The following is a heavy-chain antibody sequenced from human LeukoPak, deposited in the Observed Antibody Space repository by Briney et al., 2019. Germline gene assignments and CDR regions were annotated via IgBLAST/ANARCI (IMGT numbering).Heavy chain of an antibody. CDR3: ARVRTYYYDSSGYLYYMDV. CDR2: IYYCGSA. V-gene: IGHV4-59*01. J-gene: IGHJ6*03. D-gene: IGHD3-22*01. Sequence: SETLSLTCTVSGGSISSYYWSWIRQPPGKGLEWIGYIYYCGSANYNPSLKSRVTISVDTSKNQFSLKLSSVTAADTAVYYCARVRTYYYDSSGYLYYMDVWGKGTTVTVS. CDR1: GGSISSYY.